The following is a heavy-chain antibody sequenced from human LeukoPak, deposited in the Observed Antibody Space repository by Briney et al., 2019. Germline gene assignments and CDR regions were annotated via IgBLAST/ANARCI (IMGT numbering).Heavy chain of an antibody. CDR3: VKSGGYGLIDY. D-gene: IGHD1-26*01. CDR2: IYYSGST. V-gene: IGHV4-39*01. Sequence: PSETLSLTCAVSGVSISGSYYYWGWIRQPPGKGLEWIGNIYYSGSTYYNASLQSRVTISIDTSKNQFPLRLNSVTAADTAMYFCVKSGGYGLIDYWGQGTLVTVSS. J-gene: IGHJ4*02. CDR1: GVSISGSYYY.